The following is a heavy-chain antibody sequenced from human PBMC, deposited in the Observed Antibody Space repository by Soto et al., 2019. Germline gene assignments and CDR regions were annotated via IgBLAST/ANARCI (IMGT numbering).Heavy chain of an antibody. V-gene: IGHV3-66*01. CDR2: IYSDGYT. CDR3: ARDEFYCSSTSCFHY. D-gene: IGHD2-2*01. CDR1: GFTVSNHY. J-gene: IGHJ4*02. Sequence: GGSLRLSCAASGFTVSNHYMTWVRQAPGKGLDWVSVIYSDGYTSYADSVKGRFTISRDISKNTLYLQMNTLRAEDTAVYYCARDEFYCSSTSCFHYWGQGTLVTVSS.